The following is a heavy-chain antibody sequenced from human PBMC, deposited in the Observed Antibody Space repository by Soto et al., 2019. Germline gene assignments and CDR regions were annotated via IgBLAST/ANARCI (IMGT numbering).Heavy chain of an antibody. CDR3: ARDLKRYYYCSGSHSSTDV. J-gene: IGHJ6*02. CDR1: GFTFSSYS. D-gene: IGHD3-10*01. V-gene: IGHV3-21*01. Sequence: GGSLRLTCAASGFTFSSYSMNWDRQAPGKGLEWVSSISSSSSYIYYADSVKGRFTISRDNAKNSLYLQMNSLRAEDTAVYYCARDLKRYYYCSGSHSSTDVWGQATTVTVSS. CDR2: ISSSSSYI.